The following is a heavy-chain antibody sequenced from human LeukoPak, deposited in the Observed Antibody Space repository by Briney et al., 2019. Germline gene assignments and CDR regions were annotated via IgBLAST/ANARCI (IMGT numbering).Heavy chain of an antibody. CDR1: GFTFSSYS. V-gene: IGHV3-21*01. Sequence: GGSLRLSCAASGFTFSSYSMNWVRQAPGKGLEWVSSICSSSSYIYYADSVKGRFTISRDNAKNSLYLQMNSLRAEDTAVYYCARGADIVVVPANYYWGQGTLVTVSS. CDR3: ARGADIVVVPANYY. J-gene: IGHJ4*02. CDR2: ICSSSSYI. D-gene: IGHD2-2*01.